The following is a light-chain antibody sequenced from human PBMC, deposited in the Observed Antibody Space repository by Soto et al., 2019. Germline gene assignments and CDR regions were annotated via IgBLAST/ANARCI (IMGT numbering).Light chain of an antibody. Sequence: QSVLTQSPSTSGTPGQRVTISCSGNTANIGKNYVYWYQQFPGTAPKLLIFSDNQRPSWVPDRFSASKSDTSASLAISGLRSEDEAVYYCAAWDDRMSGRVFGGGTKLTVL. CDR3: AAWDDRMSGRV. J-gene: IGLJ3*02. V-gene: IGLV1-47*02. CDR1: TANIGKNY. CDR2: SDN.